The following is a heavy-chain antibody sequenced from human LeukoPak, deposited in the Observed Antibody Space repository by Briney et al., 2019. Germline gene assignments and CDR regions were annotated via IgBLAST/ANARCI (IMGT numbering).Heavy chain of an antibody. J-gene: IGHJ4*02. CDR1: GYTFTSYA. CDR2: INAVNGNT. V-gene: IGHV1-3*01. CDR3: ARDGEDYYDSSGLSRYFDY. Sequence: ASVKVSCKASGYTFTSYAMHWVRQAPGQRLEWMGWINAVNGNTKYSQKFQGRVTITRDTSASTAYMELSSLRSEDTAVYYCARDGEDYYDSSGLSRYFDYWGQGTLVTVSS. D-gene: IGHD3-22*01.